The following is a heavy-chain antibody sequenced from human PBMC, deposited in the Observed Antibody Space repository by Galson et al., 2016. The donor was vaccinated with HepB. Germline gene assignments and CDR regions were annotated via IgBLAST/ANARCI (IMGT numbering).Heavy chain of an antibody. CDR3: ARDGRDYTGSYYPPFDY. CDR1: GYTFTSYY. D-gene: IGHD1-26*01. CDR2: ISAYNGKT. J-gene: IGHJ4*02. Sequence: SVKVSCKASGYTFTSYYMHWVRQAPGQGLEWMGWISAYNGKTNYAQKFQGRVTMTTNPSTSTTYMDLRSLISDDTAVYYCARDGRDYTGSYYPPFDYWGQGTLVTVSS. V-gene: IGHV1-18*04.